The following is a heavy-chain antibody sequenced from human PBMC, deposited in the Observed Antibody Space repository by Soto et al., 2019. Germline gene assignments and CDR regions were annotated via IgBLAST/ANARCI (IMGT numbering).Heavy chain of an antibody. CDR2: INHSGST. CDR3: ARGRGFISDYIWGSYRLTDFDY. J-gene: IGHJ4*02. D-gene: IGHD3-16*02. V-gene: IGHV4-34*01. CDR1: GGSFSGYY. Sequence: SETLSLTCAVYGGSFSGYYWSWIRQPPGKGLEWIGEINHSGSTNYNPSLKSRVTISVDTSKNQFSLKLSSVTAADTAVYYCARGRGFISDYIWGSYRLTDFDYWGQGTLVTVSS.